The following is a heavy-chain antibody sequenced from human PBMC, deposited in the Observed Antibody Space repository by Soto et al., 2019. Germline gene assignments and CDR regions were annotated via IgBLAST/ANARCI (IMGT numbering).Heavy chain of an antibody. CDR1: GGSISSSSYY. Sequence: SETLSLTCTVSGGSISSSSYYWGWIRQPPGKGLEWIGSIYYSGSTYYNPSLKSRVTISVDTSKNQFSLKLSSVTAADTAVYYCARHVPRPGQQLDTFDYWGQGTLVTVS. CDR2: IYYSGST. V-gene: IGHV4-39*01. J-gene: IGHJ4*02. CDR3: ARHVPRPGQQLDTFDY. D-gene: IGHD6-13*01.